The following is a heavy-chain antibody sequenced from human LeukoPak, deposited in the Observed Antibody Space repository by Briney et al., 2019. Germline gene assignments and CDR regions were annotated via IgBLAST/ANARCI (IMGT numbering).Heavy chain of an antibody. D-gene: IGHD3-3*01. J-gene: IGHJ5*02. CDR3: ARAGTYYDFWSGSPRASRFDP. V-gene: IGHV1-18*01. Sequence: ASVKVSCKASGYTFTSYGISWVRQAPGQGLEWMGWISAYNGNTNYAQKLQGRVTMTTDTSTSTAYMELRSLRSDDTAVYYCARAGTYYDFWSGSPRASRFDPWGQGTLVTVSS. CDR2: ISAYNGNT. CDR1: GYTFTSYG.